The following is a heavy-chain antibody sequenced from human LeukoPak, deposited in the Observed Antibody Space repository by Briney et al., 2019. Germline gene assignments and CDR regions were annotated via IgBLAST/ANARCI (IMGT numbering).Heavy chain of an antibody. D-gene: IGHD3-22*01. CDR3: ARARPHYDSTGYPIY. CDR1: GFTFSSYA. V-gene: IGHV3-23*01. J-gene: IGHJ4*02. CDR2: ISGSGGST. Sequence: GGSLRLSCAASGFTFSSYAMSWVRQAPGKGLEWVSAISGSGGSTYYADSVKGRFTISRDNSKNTVYLQMDSLRAEDTALYYCARARPHYDSTGYPIYWGQGTLVTVSS.